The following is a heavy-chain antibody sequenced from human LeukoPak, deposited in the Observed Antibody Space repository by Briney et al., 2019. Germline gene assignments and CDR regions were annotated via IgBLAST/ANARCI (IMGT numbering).Heavy chain of an antibody. Sequence: SETLSLTCNVSGGSISSGSYYWSWIRQPAGKGLEWIGRIYTSGSTNYNPSLKSRVTISVDTSKNQFSLKLSSVTAADTAVYYCARADFWSGTYAFDIWGQGTMVTVSS. J-gene: IGHJ3*02. V-gene: IGHV4-61*02. CDR3: ARADFWSGTYAFDI. CDR2: IYTSGST. CDR1: GGSISSGSYY. D-gene: IGHD3-3*01.